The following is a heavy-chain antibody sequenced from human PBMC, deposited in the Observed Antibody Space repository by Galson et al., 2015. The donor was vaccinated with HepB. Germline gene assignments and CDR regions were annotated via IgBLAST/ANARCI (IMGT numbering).Heavy chain of an antibody. CDR3: ARQVYYYDSSGYGAHFDY. CDR2: IDWDDDK. D-gene: IGHD3-22*01. Sequence: PALVKPTQTLTLTCTFSGFSLSTSGMCVSWIRQPPGKALEWLARIDWDDDKYYSTSLKTRLTISKDTSKNQVVLTMTNMDPVDTATYYCARQVYYYDSSGYGAHFDYWGQGTLVTVSS. J-gene: IGHJ4*02. V-gene: IGHV2-70*11. CDR1: GFSLSTSGMC.